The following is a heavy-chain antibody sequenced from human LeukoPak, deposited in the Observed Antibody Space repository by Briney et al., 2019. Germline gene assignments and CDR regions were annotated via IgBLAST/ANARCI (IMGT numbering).Heavy chain of an antibody. CDR1: GYTFTNYA. J-gene: IGHJ5*02. CDR2: INTNTGNP. D-gene: IGHD6-13*01. Sequence: ASVKVSCKASGYTFTNYAMNWVRQAPGQGLEWMGWINTNTGNPTYAQGFTGRFVFSLDTSVSTAYLQISSLKAEDTAVYYCAREIYGSSWFRNSNWFDPWGQGTLVTVSS. V-gene: IGHV7-4-1*02. CDR3: AREIYGSSWFRNSNWFDP.